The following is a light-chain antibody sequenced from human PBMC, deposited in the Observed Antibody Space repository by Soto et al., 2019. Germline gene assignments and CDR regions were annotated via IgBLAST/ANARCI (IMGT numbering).Light chain of an antibody. J-gene: IGKJ5*01. CDR2: GAS. CDR1: QSVNSRY. Sequence: EVVMKQSPATLSVYLGDRATLSCRAIQSVNSRYIAWYQVKPGQAPRLLIYGASTRATGIPARFSGSGSGTEFTLTISSLQSEDFAVYYCQPYGSSPPISSAHGTRLEI. CDR3: QPYGSSPPIS. V-gene: IGKV3-15*01.